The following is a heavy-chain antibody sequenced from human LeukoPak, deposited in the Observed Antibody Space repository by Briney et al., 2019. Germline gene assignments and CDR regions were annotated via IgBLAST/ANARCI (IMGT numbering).Heavy chain of an antibody. CDR3: ARRDDYVWGRIDY. Sequence: ASETLSLTCTVSGGSISSSSYYWGWIRQPPGKGLEWIGSIYYSGSTYYNPSLKSRVTISVDTSKNQFSLKLSSVTAADTAVYYCARRDDYVWGRIDYWGQGTLVTVSS. J-gene: IGHJ4*02. D-gene: IGHD3-16*01. CDR1: GGSISSSSYY. CDR2: IYYSGST. V-gene: IGHV4-39*01.